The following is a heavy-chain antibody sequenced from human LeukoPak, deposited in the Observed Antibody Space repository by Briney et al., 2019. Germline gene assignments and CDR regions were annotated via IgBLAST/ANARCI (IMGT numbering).Heavy chain of an antibody. J-gene: IGHJ5*02. Sequence: PGGSLRLSCAASGFTFSSYEMNWVRQAPGKGLEWVSYISSSGSTIYYADSVKGRFTISRDNAKNSLYLQMNSLRAEDTAVYYCAREVEGDSSSWYADFSPKSTYNWFDPWGQGTLVTVSS. D-gene: IGHD6-13*01. V-gene: IGHV3-48*03. CDR1: GFTFSSYE. CDR3: AREVEGDSSSWYADFSPKSTYNWFDP. CDR2: ISSSGSTI.